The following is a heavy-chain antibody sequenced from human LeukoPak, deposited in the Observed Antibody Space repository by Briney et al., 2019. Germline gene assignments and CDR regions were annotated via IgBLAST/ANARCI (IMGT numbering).Heavy chain of an antibody. CDR3: AKAGRSSYKRDYFDY. J-gene: IGHJ4*02. Sequence: QAGGSLRLSCAASGFTFSSYAMSWVRQAPGKGLEWVSAISGSGGSTYYADSVKGRSTISRDNSKNTLYLQMNSLRAEDTAVYYCAKAGRSSYKRDYFDYWGQGTLVTVSS. D-gene: IGHD6-13*01. CDR2: ISGSGGST. CDR1: GFTFSSYA. V-gene: IGHV3-23*01.